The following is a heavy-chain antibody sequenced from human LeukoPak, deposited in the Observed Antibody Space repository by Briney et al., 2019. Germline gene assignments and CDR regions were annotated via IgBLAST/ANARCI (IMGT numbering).Heavy chain of an antibody. V-gene: IGHV3-53*01. CDR1: GFILSSNH. CDR2: IYSGGGT. J-gene: IGHJ4*02. Sequence: GGSLRLSCAASGFILSSNHMSWVRQAPGKGLEGGSVIYSGGGTYYADSVTGRFTISRDKSKNTLYLQINSLRAEDTAVYYCARDDSGSYRFDYRGQGTLVTVSS. CDR3: ARDDSGSYRFDY. D-gene: IGHD1-26*01.